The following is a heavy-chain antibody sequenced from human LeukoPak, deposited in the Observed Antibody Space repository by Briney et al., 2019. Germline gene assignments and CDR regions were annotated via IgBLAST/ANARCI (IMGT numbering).Heavy chain of an antibody. V-gene: IGHV3-30*02. D-gene: IGHD6-19*01. J-gene: IGHJ4*02. Sequence: GGSLRLSCAASGFTFSSYGMHWVRQAPGKGLEWVAFIRDDGSNKYYADSVKGRFTISRDNYKNTLYLQMNSLRAEDTAVYYCATRPSGIAVAGTLFDYWGQGTLVTVSS. CDR2: IRDDGSNK. CDR1: GFTFSSYG. CDR3: ATRPSGIAVAGTLFDY.